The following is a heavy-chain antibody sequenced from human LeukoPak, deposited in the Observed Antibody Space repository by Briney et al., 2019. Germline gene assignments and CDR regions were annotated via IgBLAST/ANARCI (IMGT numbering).Heavy chain of an antibody. CDR3: ARHLGP. V-gene: IGHV4-4*07. Sequence: PSETLSLTCRVSGGSINGYYWGWIRQPAGKGLEWISSTGITHYNPSLESRVTMSVDMSRNQFSLKLSSVAAADTAVFYCARHLGPWGPGTLVTVSS. CDR1: GGSINGYY. CDR2: STGIT. J-gene: IGHJ4*02. D-gene: IGHD1-26*01.